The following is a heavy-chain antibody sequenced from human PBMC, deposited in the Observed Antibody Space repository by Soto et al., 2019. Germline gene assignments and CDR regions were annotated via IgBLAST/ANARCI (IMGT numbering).Heavy chain of an antibody. CDR1: GFSVSTNY. V-gene: IGHV3-66*01. CDR2: IYTSGTT. CDR3: VRDRDYYGSGSHGYFDY. Sequence: PGGSLRLSCAASGFSVSTNYMSWVRQAPGKGLQWVSVIYTSGTTKYADSVKGRFTISRDNSKNTVYLQMNSLRAEDTAVYYCVRDRDYYGSGSHGYFDYWGQGVLVTVSS. D-gene: IGHD3-10*01. J-gene: IGHJ4*02.